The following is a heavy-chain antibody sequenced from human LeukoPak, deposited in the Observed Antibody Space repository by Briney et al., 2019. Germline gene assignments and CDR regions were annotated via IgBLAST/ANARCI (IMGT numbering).Heavy chain of an antibody. CDR1: GFSLSTSGVG. CDR3: AHRRTGGYCSSTSCSDNWFDP. J-gene: IGHJ5*02. V-gene: IGHV2-5*02. CDR2: IYWDDDK. D-gene: IGHD2-2*01. Sequence: SGPTLVKPTQTLTLTCTFSGFSLSTSGVGVGWIRQPPGKALEWLALIYWDDDKRYSPSLKNRLTITRDTSKNQVVLTMTNMDSVDTATFYCAHRRTGGYCSSTSCSDNWFDPWGQGTLVTVSS.